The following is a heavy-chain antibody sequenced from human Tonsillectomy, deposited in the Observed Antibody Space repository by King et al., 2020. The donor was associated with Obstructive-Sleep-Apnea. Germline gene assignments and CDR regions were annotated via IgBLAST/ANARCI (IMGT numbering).Heavy chain of an antibody. J-gene: IGHJ4*02. V-gene: IGHV4-59*08. CDR2: IYYSGST. CDR1: GGSISSYY. CDR3: ASWSLRDPRAYFDY. Sequence: VQLQESGPGLVKPSETLSLTCTVSGGSISSYYWSWIRQPPGKGLEWIGYIYYSGSTNYNPSLKSRVTISVDTSKNQFSLKLSSVTAADTAVYYWASWSLRDPRAYFDYWGQGTLVTVSS.